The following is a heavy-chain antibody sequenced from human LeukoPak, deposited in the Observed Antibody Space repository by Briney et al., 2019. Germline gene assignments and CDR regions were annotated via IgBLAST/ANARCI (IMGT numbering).Heavy chain of an antibody. J-gene: IGHJ3*02. V-gene: IGHV3-21*01. D-gene: IGHD3-22*01. Sequence: GGSLRLSCAASGFTFSSYSMNWVRQAPGKGLEWVSSISSSSSYIYYADSVKGRFTTSRDNAKNSLYLQMNSLRAEDTAVYYCAKEGGYYDSSDAFDIWGQGTMVTVSS. CDR3: AKEGGYYDSSDAFDI. CDR2: ISSSSSYI. CDR1: GFTFSSYS.